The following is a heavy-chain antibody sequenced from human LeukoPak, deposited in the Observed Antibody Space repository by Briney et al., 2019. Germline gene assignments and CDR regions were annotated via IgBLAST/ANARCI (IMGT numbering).Heavy chain of an antibody. CDR2: ISGSGGST. J-gene: IGHJ1*01. CDR3: ATYSSSNGREFQY. V-gene: IGHV3-23*01. CDR1: GFTFSSYA. D-gene: IGHD2-2*01. Sequence: GGSLRLSCAASGFTFSSYAMSWVRQAPGKGLEWVSAISGSGGSTYYADSVKGRFTISRDNAKNSLYLQMNSLRAEDTAVYYCATYSSSNGREFQYWGQGTLVTVSS.